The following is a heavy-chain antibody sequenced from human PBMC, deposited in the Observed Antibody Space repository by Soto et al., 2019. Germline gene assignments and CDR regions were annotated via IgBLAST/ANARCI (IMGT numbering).Heavy chain of an antibody. V-gene: IGHV3-23*01. CDR2: IYGSGDDA. J-gene: IGHJ4*02. CDR3: AKENGYSSSWFEFDY. D-gene: IGHD6-13*01. Sequence: GGSLRLSCAASGFTFRTYTMSWVRQAPGKGLEWVSGIYGSGDDAFYADSVKGRFTISRDNSKNTLYLQMNSLRAEDTAVYYCAKENGYSSSWFEFDYWGQGTLVTVSS. CDR1: GFTFRTYT.